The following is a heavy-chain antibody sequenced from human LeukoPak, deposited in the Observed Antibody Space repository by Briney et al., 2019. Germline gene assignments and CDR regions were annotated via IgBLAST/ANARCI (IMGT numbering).Heavy chain of an antibody. V-gene: IGHV3-74*01. CDR3: AREGNWYYFDY. J-gene: IGHJ4*02. Sequence: GGSLRLSCAASGFTFSSYWMHWVRQAPGKGLVWVSRINTDGKDTIYADSVKGRFTISRDNAKNTLYLQMNSLRAEDTAVYYCAREGNWYYFDYWGQGTLVTVSS. D-gene: IGHD1-1*01. CDR1: GFTFSSYW. CDR2: INTDGKDT.